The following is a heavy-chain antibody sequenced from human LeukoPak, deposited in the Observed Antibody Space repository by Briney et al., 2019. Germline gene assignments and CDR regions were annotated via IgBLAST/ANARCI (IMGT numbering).Heavy chain of an antibody. J-gene: IGHJ3*02. Sequence: GGSLRLSCAASGFTFSNAWMSWVRQAPGKGLEWVGRIKSKTDGGTTDYAAPVKGRFTISRDDSKNTLYLQMNSLKTEDTAVYYCTTVVTMIVVVMSPSAFDIWGQGTMVTVSS. CDR1: GFTFSNAW. CDR3: TTVVTMIVVVMSPSAFDI. D-gene: IGHD3-22*01. V-gene: IGHV3-15*01. CDR2: IKSKTDGGTT.